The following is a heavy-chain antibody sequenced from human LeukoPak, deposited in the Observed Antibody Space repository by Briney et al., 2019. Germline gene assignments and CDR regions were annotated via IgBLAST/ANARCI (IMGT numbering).Heavy chain of an antibody. J-gene: IGHJ4*02. CDR3: ARAGGESGYCSSTSCSHTDY. CDR1: GFTFSSYA. V-gene: IGHV3-23*01. Sequence: GGSLRLSCAASGFTFSSYAMSWVRQAPGKGLEWVSAISGSGGSTYYADSVKGRFTISRDNSKKTLYLQMNSLRAEDTAVYFCARAGGESGYCSSTSCSHTDYWGQGTLVTVSS. CDR2: ISGSGGST. D-gene: IGHD2-2*01.